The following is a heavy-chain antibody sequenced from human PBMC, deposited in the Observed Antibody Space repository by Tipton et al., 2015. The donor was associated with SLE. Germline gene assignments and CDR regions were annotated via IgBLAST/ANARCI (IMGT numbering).Heavy chain of an antibody. CDR2: IYYSGST. CDR1: GGSFSGYY. V-gene: IGHV4-59*07. CDR3: ARHSSGWEGAFDI. Sequence: TLSLTCAVYGGSFSGYYWSWIRQPPGKGLEWIGYIYYSGSTNYNPSLKSRVTISVDTSKNQFSLKLSSVTAADTAVYNCARHSSGWEGAFDIWGQGTMVTVSS. J-gene: IGHJ3*02. D-gene: IGHD6-19*01.